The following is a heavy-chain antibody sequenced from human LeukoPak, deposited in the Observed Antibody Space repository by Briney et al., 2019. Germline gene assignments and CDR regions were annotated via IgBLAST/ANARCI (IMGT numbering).Heavy chain of an antibody. D-gene: IGHD3-9*01. CDR3: ARQGILTGYYLVDY. CDR1: GGSISSSSYY. CDR2: IYYRWST. V-gene: IGHV4-39*01. Sequence: PSETLSLTCTVSGGSISSSSYYWGWIRQPPGKGMEWIGSIYYRWSTYYNPSLKSRVTISVDTSKNQFSLKLSSVTAADTAVYYCARQGILTGYYLVDYWGQGTLVTVSS. J-gene: IGHJ4*02.